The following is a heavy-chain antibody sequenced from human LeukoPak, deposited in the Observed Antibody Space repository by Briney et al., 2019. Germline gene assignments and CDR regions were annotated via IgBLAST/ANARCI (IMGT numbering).Heavy chain of an antibody. CDR1: GGPFSSYA. V-gene: IGHV1-69*05. J-gene: IGHJ4*02. CDR3: ARDVAVAGLSFDY. Sequence: ASVKVSCKASGGPFSSYAISWVRQAPGQGLEWMGRIIPIFGTANYAQKFQGRVTITTDESTSTAYMELSSLRSEDTAVYYCARDVAVAGLSFDYWGQGTLVTASS. CDR2: IIPIFGTA. D-gene: IGHD6-19*01.